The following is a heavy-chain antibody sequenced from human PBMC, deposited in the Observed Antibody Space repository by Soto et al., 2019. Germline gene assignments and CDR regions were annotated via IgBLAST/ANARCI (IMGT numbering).Heavy chain of an antibody. CDR3: ARMDSGTYYDAFET. D-gene: IGHD1-26*01. CDR1: GFSLSHTDMG. CDR2: IFSDGDT. J-gene: IGHJ3*02. Sequence: QVTLKESGPALVRPTETLTLTCSVSGFSLSHTDMGVSWIRQPPGKALEWLAHIFSDGDTSYSPSLQRRVTIARDTSKNQVVLHLAVLDPMDTAVYFCARMDSGTYYDAFETWGQGTMVTVSS. V-gene: IGHV2-26*01.